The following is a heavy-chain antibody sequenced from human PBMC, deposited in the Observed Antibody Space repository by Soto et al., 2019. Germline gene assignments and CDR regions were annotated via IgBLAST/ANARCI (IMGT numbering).Heavy chain of an antibody. Sequence: PGGSLRLSCVASGFTFSGYWMSWVRQAPGKGLEWVANIKQDGSDKYYVDSVKGRFTISRDNAMHSLYLQMNSLRAEDTAVYYCARXRPDIVATPYGGYGMDVWGQGTTVTVSS. CDR3: ARXRPDIVATPYGGYGMDV. CDR2: IKQDGSDK. D-gene: IGHD5-12*01. CDR1: GFTFSGYW. V-gene: IGHV3-7*01. J-gene: IGHJ6*02.